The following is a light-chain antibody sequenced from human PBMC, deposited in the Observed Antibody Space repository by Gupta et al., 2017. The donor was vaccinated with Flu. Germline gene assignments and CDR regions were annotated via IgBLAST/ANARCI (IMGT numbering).Light chain of an antibody. V-gene: IGKV1-5*03. Sequence: DIQMTQSPSTLSASVGDRVTITCRASQSISSWLAWYQQKPGKAPKLLIYKTSSLESGVPSRFSGSGSGTEFTLTISSLQPDDLATYYCQQYETYSAFGQGTRVEIK. CDR2: KTS. CDR1: QSISSW. CDR3: QQYETYSA. J-gene: IGKJ1*01.